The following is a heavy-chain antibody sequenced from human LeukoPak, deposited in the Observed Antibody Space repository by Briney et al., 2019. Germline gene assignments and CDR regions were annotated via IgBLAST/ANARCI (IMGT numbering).Heavy chain of an antibody. CDR1: GYTFTSYY. J-gene: IGHJ5*02. V-gene: IGHV1-46*01. Sequence: ASVKVSCKASGYTFTSYYMLWVRQAPGQGLEWMGIINPSGGSTSYAQKFQGRVTMTRDTSTSTVYMELSSLGSEDTAVYYCARDPNSYGFEASGWFDPWGQGTLVTVSS. CDR2: INPSGGST. CDR3: ARDPNSYGFEASGWFDP. D-gene: IGHD5-18*01.